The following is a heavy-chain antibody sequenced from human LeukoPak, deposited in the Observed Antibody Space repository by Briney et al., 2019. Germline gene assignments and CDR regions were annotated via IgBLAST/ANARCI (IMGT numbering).Heavy chain of an antibody. V-gene: IGHV4-59*08. CDR3: ARAYGSGSYYNPTLNWFDP. CDR2: IYYSGST. CDR1: GGSISSYY. D-gene: IGHD3-10*01. Sequence: PSETLSLTCTVSGGSISSYYWSWIRQPLGKGLEWIGYIYYSGSTNYNPSLKSRVTISVDTSKNQFSLKLSSVTAADTAVYYCARAYGSGSYYNPTLNWFDPWGQGTLVTVSS. J-gene: IGHJ5*02.